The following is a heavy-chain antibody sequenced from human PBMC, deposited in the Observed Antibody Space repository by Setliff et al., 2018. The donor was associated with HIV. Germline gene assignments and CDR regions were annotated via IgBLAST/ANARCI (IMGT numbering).Heavy chain of an antibody. CDR2: IYHSGAT. Sequence: SETLSLTCIVSGGAISSHHWSWLRQPPGKGLEWIGSIYHSGATNYYPSLKSRLTISVDTSKNQFPLKLNFVTAADVALDFCALDIYLSTPQWLIAFEYWGHGTGVTVSS. D-gene: IGHD6-19*01. J-gene: IGHJ4*01. CDR3: ALDIYLSTPQWLIAFEY. CDR1: GGAISSHH. V-gene: IGHV4-59*11.